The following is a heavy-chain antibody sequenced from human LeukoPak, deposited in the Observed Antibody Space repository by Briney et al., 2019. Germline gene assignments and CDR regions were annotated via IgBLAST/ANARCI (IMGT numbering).Heavy chain of an antibody. Sequence: ASVKVSCKASGYTFTGYYMHWVRQAPGQGLEWMGWINPNSGGTNYAQKFQGRGTMTRDTSISTAYMELSRLRSDDTAVYYCARTVWKAAAGTIDYWGQGTLVTVSS. D-gene: IGHD6-13*01. CDR1: GYTFTGYY. CDR2: INPNSGGT. J-gene: IGHJ4*02. V-gene: IGHV1-2*02. CDR3: ARTVWKAAAGTIDY.